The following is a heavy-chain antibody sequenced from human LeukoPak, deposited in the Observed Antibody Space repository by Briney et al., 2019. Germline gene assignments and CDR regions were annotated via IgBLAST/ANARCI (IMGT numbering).Heavy chain of an antibody. V-gene: IGHV1-69*02. J-gene: IGHJ4*02. Sequence: ASVKVSCKASGGTFSSYTISWVRQAPGLRLEWMGRIIPILGIANYAQKFQGRVTITADKSTSTAYMELSSRRSEDTAVYYCVGNILAVPDWGQGTLVTVSS. CDR1: GGTFSSYT. D-gene: IGHD3-3*01. CDR3: VGNILAVPD. CDR2: IIPILGIA.